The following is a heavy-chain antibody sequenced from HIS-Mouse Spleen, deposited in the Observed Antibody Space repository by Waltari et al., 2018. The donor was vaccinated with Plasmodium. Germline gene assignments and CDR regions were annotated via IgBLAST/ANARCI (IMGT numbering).Heavy chain of an antibody. J-gene: IGHJ3*02. CDR3: ARGQLGIDAFDI. D-gene: IGHD7-27*01. CDR1: GGSFSGYY. CDR2: INHSGST. V-gene: IGHV4-34*01. Sequence: QVQLQQWGAGLLKPSETLSLTCAVYGGSFSGYYWRWTRQPPGKGLEWIGEINHSGSTNYNPSLKSRVTISVDTSKNQFSLKLSSVTAADTAVYYCARGQLGIDAFDIWGQGTMVTVSS.